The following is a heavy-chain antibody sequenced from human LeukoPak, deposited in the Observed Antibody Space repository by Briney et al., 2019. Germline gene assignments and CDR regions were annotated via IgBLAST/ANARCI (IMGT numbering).Heavy chain of an antibody. J-gene: IGHJ4*02. CDR1: GFTFSNYA. D-gene: IGHD3-3*01. V-gene: IGHV3-23*01. CDR2: ISAGGVSLFSGSGSAA. Sequence: PGGSLRLSCVASGFTFSNYAMIWVRQAPGKGPQWVSVISAGGVSLFSGSGSAAYYADSVGGRFTISRDNSKSTTYLQMNSLRAEDTAVFYCAKDLYLRDFWSGYFDYWGQGIPVTVSS. CDR3: AKDLYLRDFWSGYFDY.